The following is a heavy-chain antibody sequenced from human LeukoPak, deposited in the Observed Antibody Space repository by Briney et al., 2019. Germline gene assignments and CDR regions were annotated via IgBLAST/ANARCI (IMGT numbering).Heavy chain of an antibody. CDR1: GYTFTSYG. V-gene: IGHV1-18*01. CDR2: ISAYNGNT. D-gene: IGHD5-18*01. J-gene: IGHJ4*02. Sequence: ASVKVSCKASGYTFTSYGISWVRQAPGQGLEWMGWISAYNGNTNYAQKFQGRVTMTRNTSISTAYMELSSLRSEDTAVYYCARVGGYSYGYANDYWGQGTLVTVSS. CDR3: ARVGGYSYGYANDY.